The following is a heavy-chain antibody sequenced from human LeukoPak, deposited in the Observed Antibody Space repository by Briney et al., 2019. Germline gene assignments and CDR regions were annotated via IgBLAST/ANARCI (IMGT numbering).Heavy chain of an antibody. D-gene: IGHD3-22*01. CDR2: IYTSGST. CDR1: GGSISSYY. V-gene: IGHV4-4*07. Sequence: SETLSLTCTVSGGSISSYYWSWIRQPAGKGLEWIGRIYTSGSTNYNPSLKSRVTMSVDTSKSQCTLKLSSVTAADTAVYYCARGGGYDSSGYMSWGQGTLVTVSS. J-gene: IGHJ4*02. CDR3: ARGGGYDSSGYMS.